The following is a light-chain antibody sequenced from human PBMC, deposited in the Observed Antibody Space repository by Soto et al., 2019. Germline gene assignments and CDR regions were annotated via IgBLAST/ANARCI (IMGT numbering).Light chain of an antibody. CDR3: AAWDDSLRGRV. CDR2: SDN. V-gene: IGLV1-44*01. Sequence: QSVLTQPTSASRTPGQRVTISCSGSSSNIGSNPVSWYQQLPGTAPKSLIYSDNQRPSGVPDRISGSRSGTSASLAISGLQSEDEAEYYCAAWDDSLRGRVFGGGTKLTVL. J-gene: IGLJ2*01. CDR1: SSNIGSNP.